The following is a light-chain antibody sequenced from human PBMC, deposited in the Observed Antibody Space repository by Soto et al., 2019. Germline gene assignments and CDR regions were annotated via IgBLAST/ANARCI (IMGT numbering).Light chain of an antibody. CDR3: SSYTSSNTPYV. CDR2: EVT. V-gene: IGLV2-14*01. Sequence: QSALTQPASVSGSPGQSITISCTGSSSDVGAYHFVSWYQHHPGKAPKLILYEVTARPSGVSSRFSGSKSGNTAPLTISGLQADDEANYYCSSYTSSNTPYVFGTGTKVTVL. CDR1: SSDVGAYHF. J-gene: IGLJ1*01.